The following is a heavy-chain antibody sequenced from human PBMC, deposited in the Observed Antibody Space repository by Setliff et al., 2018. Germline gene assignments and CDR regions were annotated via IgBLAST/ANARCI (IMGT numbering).Heavy chain of an antibody. Sequence: ASETLSLTCAVYGGSFSGYYWSWIRQPPGKGLEWIGEINHSGSTNYNPSLKSRVTISVDTSKNRFSLKLSSVTAADTAVYYCARWRQRRDGYNKWVNYFDYWGQGTLVTVSS. CDR2: INHSGST. V-gene: IGHV4-34*01. CDR1: GGSFSGYY. D-gene: IGHD5-12*01. J-gene: IGHJ4*02. CDR3: ARWRQRRDGYNKWVNYFDY.